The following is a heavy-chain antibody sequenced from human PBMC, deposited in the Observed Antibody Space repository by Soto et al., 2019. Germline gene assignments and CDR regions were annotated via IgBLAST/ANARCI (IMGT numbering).Heavy chain of an antibody. CDR3: ARDRIAAAGPGGYYYYYMDV. CDR2: IWYDGSNK. J-gene: IGHJ6*03. Sequence: GGSLRLSCAASGFTFSSYGMHWVRQAPGKGLEWVAVIWYDGSNKYYADSVKGRFTISRDNSKNTLYLQMNGLRAEDTAVSDCARDRIAAAGPGGYYYYYMDVWGKGTTVTVSS. V-gene: IGHV3-33*01. CDR1: GFTFSSYG. D-gene: IGHD6-13*01.